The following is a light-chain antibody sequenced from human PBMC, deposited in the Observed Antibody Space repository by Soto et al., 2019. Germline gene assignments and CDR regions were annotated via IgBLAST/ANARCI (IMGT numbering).Light chain of an antibody. V-gene: IGKV3-15*01. CDR1: QSVSSK. Sequence: ERVMTQSPATLSVSPGERVTLSCRASQSVSSKLAWYQQKPGQPPRLLIYGASTRTTDIPARFSGSGSGTEFTLTISRLEPEDFAVYYCQQFSSYPLTFGGGTKVDIK. J-gene: IGKJ4*01. CDR3: QQFSSYPLT. CDR2: GAS.